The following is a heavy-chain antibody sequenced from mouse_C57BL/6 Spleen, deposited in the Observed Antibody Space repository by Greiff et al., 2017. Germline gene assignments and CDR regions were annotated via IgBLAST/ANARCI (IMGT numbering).Heavy chain of an antibody. J-gene: IGHJ3*01. CDR1: GFTFSSYA. D-gene: IGHD2-4*01. V-gene: IGHV5-4*01. CDR2: ISDGGSYT. Sequence: DVMLVESGGGLVKPGGSLKLSCAASGFTFSSYAMSWVRQTPEKRLEWVATISDGGSYTYYPDNVKGRFTISRDNAKNNLYLQMSHLKSEDTAMYYCARDERLPAWFAYWGQGTLVTVSA. CDR3: ARDERLPAWFAY.